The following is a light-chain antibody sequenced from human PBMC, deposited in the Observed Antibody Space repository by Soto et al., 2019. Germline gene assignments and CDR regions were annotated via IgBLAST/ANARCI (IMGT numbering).Light chain of an antibody. J-gene: IGLJ1*01. CDR2: DVS. V-gene: IGLV2-11*01. CDR3: CSYAGSPKYV. CDR1: SSDVGGYNY. Sequence: QSALTQPRSVSGSPGQSVTISCTGTSSDVGGYNYVSWYQHHPGKAPKLIIYDVSERPSGVPDRFSGSKSGNTASLTISGLQAEDEADYYCCSYAGSPKYVFGSGTKVTVL.